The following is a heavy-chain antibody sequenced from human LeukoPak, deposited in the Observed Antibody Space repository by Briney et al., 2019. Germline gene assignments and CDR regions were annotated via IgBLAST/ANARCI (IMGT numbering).Heavy chain of an antibody. CDR2: ISSSSYI. V-gene: IGHV3-21*01. CDR3: AAGYCTNGVCSNFDY. Sequence: PGGSLRLSCAASGFTFDNYAMTWVRQAPGKGLEWVSSISSSSYIYYADSVKGRFTISRDNAKNSLYLQMNSLRAEDTAVYYCAAGYCTNGVCSNFDYWGQGTLVTVSS. CDR1: GFTFDNYA. J-gene: IGHJ4*02. D-gene: IGHD2-8*01.